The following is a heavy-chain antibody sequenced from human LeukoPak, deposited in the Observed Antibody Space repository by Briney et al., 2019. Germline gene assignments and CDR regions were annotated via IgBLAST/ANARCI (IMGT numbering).Heavy chain of an antibody. CDR2: ISVSGGST. J-gene: IGHJ4*02. Sequence: PGRSLRLSCAASGFTFSSYAMSWVRQAPGKGLEWVSTISVSGGSTYYADSVKGRFTISRDNSKNTLYLQMNSLRAEDTAVYYCAKPSTITPPHYFDYWGQGTLVTVSS. CDR1: GFTFSSYA. D-gene: IGHD1-14*01. V-gene: IGHV3-23*01. CDR3: AKPSTITPPHYFDY.